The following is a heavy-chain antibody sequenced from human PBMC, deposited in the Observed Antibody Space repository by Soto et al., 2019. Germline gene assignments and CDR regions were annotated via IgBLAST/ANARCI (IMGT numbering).Heavy chain of an antibody. D-gene: IGHD2-21*01. V-gene: IGHV4-34*02. CDR3: ARGHIPVYGPVPDYFDS. CDR1: GGSLRGSY. Sequence: QVHLQQWGAGLLKPSETLSLTCGVHGGSLRGSYWSWIRQPPGKALEWLGKVTHSGSTTFNPSLQSRVSVSVDTSDNQFSLKLTSVTAADTAVYYCARGHIPVYGPVPDYFDSWGQGTLVTVSS. CDR2: VTHSGST. J-gene: IGHJ4*02.